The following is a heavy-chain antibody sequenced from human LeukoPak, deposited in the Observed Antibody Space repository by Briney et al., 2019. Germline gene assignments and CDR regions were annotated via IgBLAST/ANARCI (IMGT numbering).Heavy chain of an antibody. D-gene: IGHD2-21*01. CDR3: ASPEAYCGGDCYSAFDY. CDR2: IIPIFGTA. Sequence: ASVKVSCKASGYTFTSYGISWVRQAPGQGLEWMGGIIPIFGTANYAQKFQGRVTITADESTSTAYMELSSLRSEDTAVYYCASPEAYCGGDCYSAFDYWGQGTLVTVSS. J-gene: IGHJ4*02. CDR1: GYTFTSYG. V-gene: IGHV1-69*13.